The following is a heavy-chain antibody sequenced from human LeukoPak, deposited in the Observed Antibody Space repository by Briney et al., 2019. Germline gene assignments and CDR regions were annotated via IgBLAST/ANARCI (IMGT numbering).Heavy chain of an antibody. CDR2: IRYDGSNK. D-gene: IGHD5-24*01. CDR1: GFTFSSYG. V-gene: IGHV3-30*02. Sequence: GGSLRLSCAASGFTFSSYGMSWVRQAPGKGLEWVAFIRYDGSNKYYADSVKGRFTISRDNSKNTLYLQMNSLRAEDTAVYYCAKDGALGWLQNWFDYWGQGTLVTVSS. J-gene: IGHJ4*02. CDR3: AKDGALGWLQNWFDY.